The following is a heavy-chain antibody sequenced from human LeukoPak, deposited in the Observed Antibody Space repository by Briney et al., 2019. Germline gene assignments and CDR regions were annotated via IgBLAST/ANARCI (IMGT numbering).Heavy chain of an antibody. V-gene: IGHV5-51*01. CDR3: ARRVTMVRGAVVWFDP. D-gene: IGHD3-10*01. J-gene: IGHJ5*02. Sequence: GESLKPSCKGSGYSFTSYWIGWVRQMPGKGLEWMGVIDPGDSDTRYSPSFQGQVTISADKSISTAYLQWGSLKASDTAMYYCARRVTMVRGAVVWFDPWGQGNLVTVSS. CDR2: IDPGDSDT. CDR1: GYSFTSYW.